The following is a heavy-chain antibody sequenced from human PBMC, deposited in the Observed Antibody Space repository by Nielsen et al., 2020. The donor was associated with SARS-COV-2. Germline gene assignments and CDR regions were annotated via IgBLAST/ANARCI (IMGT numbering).Heavy chain of an antibody. V-gene: IGHV1-8*01. D-gene: IGHD6-13*01. CDR2: MNPNSGNT. J-gene: IGHJ5*02. CDR3: ARDFGAAAGTGWFDP. Sequence: ASVKVSCKASGYTFTSYDINWVRQATGQGLEWMGWMNPNSGNTGYAQKFQGRVTMTRDTSTSTVYMELSSLRSEDTAVYYCARDFGAAAGTGWFDPWGQGTLVTVSS. CDR1: GYTFTSYD.